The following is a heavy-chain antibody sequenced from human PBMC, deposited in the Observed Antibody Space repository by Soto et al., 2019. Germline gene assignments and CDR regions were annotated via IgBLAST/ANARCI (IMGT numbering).Heavy chain of an antibody. CDR2: IWYDGSNK. Sequence: QVQLVESGGGVVQPGRSLRLSCAASGFTFSSYGMHWVRQAPGKGLEWVAVIWYDGSNKYYADSVKGRFTISRDNSKNTLYLQMNSLRAEDTAVYYCARDSPVDTSAGEFDPWGQGTLVTVSS. CDR3: ARDSPVDTSAGEFDP. J-gene: IGHJ5*02. D-gene: IGHD1-26*01. CDR1: GFTFSSYG. V-gene: IGHV3-33*01.